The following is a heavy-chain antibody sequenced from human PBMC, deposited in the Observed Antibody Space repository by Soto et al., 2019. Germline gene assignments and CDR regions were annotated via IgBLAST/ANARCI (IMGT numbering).Heavy chain of an antibody. J-gene: IGHJ4*02. V-gene: IGHV4-39*07. Sequence: ALVLLSVTCSVADGSISSSSYYCGRKRQPPGKGLEWIGSIYYSGNTYYNPSLKSRVTISVDTSKNQFSLNLSSVTAADTAVYYCARVLGDDLLTGYSDVDTALGVFDFWGRGTLVTAPQ. CDR1: DGSISSSSYY. CDR3: ARVLGDDLLTGYSDVDTALGVFDF. CDR2: IYYSGNT. D-gene: IGHD3-9*01.